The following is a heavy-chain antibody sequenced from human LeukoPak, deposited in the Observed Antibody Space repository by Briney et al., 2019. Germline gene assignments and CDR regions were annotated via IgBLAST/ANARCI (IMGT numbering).Heavy chain of an antibody. CDR3: AKDPTRIVVVTGLYFDY. V-gene: IGHV3-23*01. CDR1: GFTFSSYA. Sequence: GGSLRLSCAASGFTFSSYAMSWVRQAPGKGLEWDSAISGSGGSTYYADSVKGRFTISRDNSKNTLYLQMNSLRAEDTAVYYCAKDPTRIVVVTGLYFDYWGQGTLVTVSS. CDR2: ISGSGGST. J-gene: IGHJ4*02. D-gene: IGHD3-22*01.